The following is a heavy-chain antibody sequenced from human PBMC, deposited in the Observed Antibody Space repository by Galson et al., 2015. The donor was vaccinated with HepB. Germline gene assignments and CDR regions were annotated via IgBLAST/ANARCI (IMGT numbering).Heavy chain of an antibody. D-gene: IGHD1-7*01. V-gene: IGHV3-74*01. CDR1: GFTFSSYW. J-gene: IGHJ4*02. CDR2: INSDGSST. CDR3: ARGERYNWNYAPRLF. Sequence: SLRLSCAASGFTFSSYWMHWVRQAPGKGLVWVSRINSDGSSTSYADSVKGRFTISRDNAKNTLYLQMNSLRAEDTAVYYCARGERYNWNYAPRLFWGQGTLVTVSS.